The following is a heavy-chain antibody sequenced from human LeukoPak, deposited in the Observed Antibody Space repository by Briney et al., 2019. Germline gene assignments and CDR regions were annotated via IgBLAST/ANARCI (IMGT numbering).Heavy chain of an antibody. J-gene: IGHJ4*02. CDR3: AREGTYSHPYTPYIAATGSDY. D-gene: IGHD5-12*01. Sequence: GGSLRLSCAASGFTFSSYAMSWVRQAPGKGLEWVSSISSSSSYIYYADSVKGRFTISRDNAKNSLYLQMNSLRAEDTAVYYCAREGTYSHPYTPYIAATGSDYWGQGTLVTVSS. V-gene: IGHV3-21*01. CDR2: ISSSSSYI. CDR1: GFTFSSYA.